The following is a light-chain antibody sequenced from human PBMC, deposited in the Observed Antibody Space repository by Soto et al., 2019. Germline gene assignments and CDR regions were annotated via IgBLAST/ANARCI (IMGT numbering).Light chain of an antibody. V-gene: IGKV3-15*01. CDR1: QSVNSN. Sequence: EIVMTQSPATLSVSPGERATLSCRASQSVNSNLAWYRQKPGQAPRLLISDASTRATGVPARFSGSGSGTEFTLTIISLQSEGSGIYYCQQYNFWPPLTFGGGTKVEIK. J-gene: IGKJ4*01. CDR2: DAS. CDR3: QQYNFWPPLT.